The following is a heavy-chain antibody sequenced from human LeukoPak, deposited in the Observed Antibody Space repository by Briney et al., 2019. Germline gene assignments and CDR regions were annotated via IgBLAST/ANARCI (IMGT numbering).Heavy chain of an antibody. D-gene: IGHD3-10*01. Sequence: PSETLSLTCAVSGGSISSSNWWSWVRQPPGKGLEWIGEIYHSGSTNYNPSLKSRVTISVDTSKNQFSLKLSSVTAADTAVYYCARGNYYGSGSPPHSDYWGQGTLVTVSS. CDR2: IYHSGST. CDR3: ARGNYYGSGSPPHSDY. J-gene: IGHJ4*02. V-gene: IGHV4-4*02. CDR1: GGSISSSNW.